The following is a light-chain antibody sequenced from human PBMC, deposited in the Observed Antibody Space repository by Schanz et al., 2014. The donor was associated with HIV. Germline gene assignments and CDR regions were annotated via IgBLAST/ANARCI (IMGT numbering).Light chain of an antibody. V-gene: IGKV1-12*01. CDR3: QQLNDYPIT. Sequence: DVQLTQSPSSVPASVGDRVTITCRASQDISNLVAWYQQKPGKPPQLLIYGAFSLQSGVPSRFSGSGSGTDFTLTISSLQPEDFATYYCQQLNDYPITFGQGTRLEMK. CDR1: QDISNL. J-gene: IGKJ5*01. CDR2: GAF.